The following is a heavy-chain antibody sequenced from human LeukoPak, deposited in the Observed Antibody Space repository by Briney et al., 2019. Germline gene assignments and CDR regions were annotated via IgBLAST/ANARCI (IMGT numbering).Heavy chain of an antibody. Sequence: GGSLRLSCAASGFIFSSDALSWVRRAPGKGLEWVSLISGSGGRTDYADSVKGRFTISRDNSKNTLYLQMNSLKAEDTAVYYCAKHVRTSVWFFDYWGQGTLVTVSS. J-gene: IGHJ4*02. D-gene: IGHD6-19*01. CDR2: ISGSGGRT. CDR1: GFIFSSDA. V-gene: IGHV3-23*01. CDR3: AKHVRTSVWFFDY.